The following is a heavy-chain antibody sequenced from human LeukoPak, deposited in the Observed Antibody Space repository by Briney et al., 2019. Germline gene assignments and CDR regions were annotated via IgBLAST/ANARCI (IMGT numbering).Heavy chain of an antibody. V-gene: IGHV3-30*02. CDR3: AKDKKAGIAVGTRFDY. CDR1: GFTFSSYG. CDR2: IRYDGSNK. D-gene: IGHD6-19*01. J-gene: IGHJ4*02. Sequence: GGSLRLSCAASGFTFSSYGMHWVRQAPGKGLEWVAFIRYDGSNKYYADSVKGRFTISRDNSKNTLYLQMNSLRAEDTAVYYCAKDKKAGIAVGTRFDYWGQGTLVTVSS.